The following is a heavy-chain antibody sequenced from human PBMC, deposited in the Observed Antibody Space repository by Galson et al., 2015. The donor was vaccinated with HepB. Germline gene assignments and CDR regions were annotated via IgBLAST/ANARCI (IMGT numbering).Heavy chain of an antibody. CDR1: GFTFDDYA. CDR2: ISWNSGSI. J-gene: IGHJ4*02. D-gene: IGHD3-22*01. Sequence: SLRLSCAASGFTFDDYAMHWVRQAPGKGLEWVSGISWNSGSIGYADSVKGRFTISRDNAKNSLYLQMNSLRAEDTALYYCAKGGGGSGYYFDYWGQGTLVTVSS. CDR3: AKGGGGSGYYFDY. V-gene: IGHV3-9*01.